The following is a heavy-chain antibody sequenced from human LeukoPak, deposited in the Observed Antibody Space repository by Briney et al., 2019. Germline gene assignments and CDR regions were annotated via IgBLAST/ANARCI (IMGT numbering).Heavy chain of an antibody. CDR3: AKDQAYYFSFADY. D-gene: IGHD2/OR15-2a*01. CDR2: IYSGGST. V-gene: IGHV3-53*01. CDR1: GFTVSSNY. Sequence: GGSLRLSCAASGFTVSSNYMSWVRQAPGKGLEWVSVIYSGGSTYYADSVKGRFTVSRDNSKNTLYLEMNSLRAEDTAVYYCAKDQAYYFSFADYWGQGTRVTVSS. J-gene: IGHJ4*02.